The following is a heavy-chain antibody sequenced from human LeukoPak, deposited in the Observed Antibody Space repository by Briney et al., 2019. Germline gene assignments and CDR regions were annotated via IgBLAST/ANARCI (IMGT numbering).Heavy chain of an antibody. V-gene: IGHV4-4*09. CDR2: IYTTGSA. CDR1: GGSISGYY. D-gene: IGHD3-10*01. J-gene: IGHJ6*03. CDR3: ARRGSIRSRSSYYYYIDV. Sequence: SETLSLTCAVSGGSISGYYWSWIRQPPGKGLEWIGDIYTTGSANYNPSLKSRVTISVDTSKNQFSLRLSSVTAADTAVYYCARRGSIRSRSSYYYYIDVWGKGTTVTVSS.